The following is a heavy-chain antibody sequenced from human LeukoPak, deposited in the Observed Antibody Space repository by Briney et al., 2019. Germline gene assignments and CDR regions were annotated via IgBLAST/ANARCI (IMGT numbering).Heavy chain of an antibody. CDR2: IYWNGDE. V-gene: IGHV2-5*01. CDR1: GFSLSTNGVG. Sequence: SGPTLVKPTQTLTLTCTFSGFSLSTNGVGVGWIRQPPGKALEWLALIYWNGDERYSPFLKSRLTITKDTSKNQVVLTVTNMDPVDTATYHCAHRPLYPDVFDIWGQGTMVTVSS. CDR3: AHRPLYPDVFDI. J-gene: IGHJ3*02. D-gene: IGHD5/OR15-5a*01.